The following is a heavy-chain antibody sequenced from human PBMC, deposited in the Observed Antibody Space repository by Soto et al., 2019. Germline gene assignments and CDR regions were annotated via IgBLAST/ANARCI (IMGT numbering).Heavy chain of an antibody. J-gene: IGHJ6*03. D-gene: IGHD6-19*01. CDR2: IYYRGST. CDR3: TREMQWPRAMDV. V-gene: IGHV4-59*01. Sequence: PSETLSLTCTVSGGSISSDYWSWIWQPPGKGLEWIGYIYYRGSTNYNPSLKSRVTISVDTSKNQFSLKLSSVTAADTAVYYCTREMQWPRAMDVWGKGTTVTVSS. CDR1: GGSISSDY.